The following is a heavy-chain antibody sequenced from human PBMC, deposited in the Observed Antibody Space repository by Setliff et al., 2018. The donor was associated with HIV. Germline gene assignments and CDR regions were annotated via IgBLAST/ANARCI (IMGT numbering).Heavy chain of an antibody. J-gene: IGHJ4*02. CDR3: ARPSYSGYDYSFDY. CDR2: IYPGDPDT. Sequence: GESLKISCKASGFTFTDYWIGWVRQMPGRGLEWMGIIYPGDPDTRYSPSFRGQVTISADKSISTAYLQWSSLKASDTAMYYCARPSYSGYDYSFDYWGQGTLVTVSS. CDR1: GFTFTDYW. D-gene: IGHD5-12*01. V-gene: IGHV5-51*01.